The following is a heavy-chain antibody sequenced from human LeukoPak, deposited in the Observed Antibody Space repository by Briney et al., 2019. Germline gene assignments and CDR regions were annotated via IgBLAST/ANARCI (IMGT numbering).Heavy chain of an antibody. V-gene: IGHV1-3*01. CDR1: GYTFTSYG. Sequence: ASVKVSCKASGYTFTSYGISWVRQAPGQRLEWMGWINAGNGNTKYSQKFQGRVTITRDTSASTAYMELSSLRSEDTAVYYCARVRDSSGYYYPNDAFDIWGQGTMVTVSS. CDR2: INAGNGNT. J-gene: IGHJ3*02. CDR3: ARVRDSSGYYYPNDAFDI. D-gene: IGHD3-22*01.